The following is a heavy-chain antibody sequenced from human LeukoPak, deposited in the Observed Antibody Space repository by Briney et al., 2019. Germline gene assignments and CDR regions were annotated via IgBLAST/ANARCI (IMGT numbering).Heavy chain of an antibody. D-gene: IGHD7-27*01. CDR1: GFTFRSYW. Sequence: GGSLRLSCAASGFTFRSYWMHWVRQAPGKGLVWVSRINSDGSSTTYAESVKGRFTISRDNSKNTLYLQMNSLRAEDTAVYYCAREGAANWGYFDYWGQGTLVTVSS. CDR2: INSDGSST. V-gene: IGHV3-74*01. J-gene: IGHJ4*02. CDR3: AREGAANWGYFDY.